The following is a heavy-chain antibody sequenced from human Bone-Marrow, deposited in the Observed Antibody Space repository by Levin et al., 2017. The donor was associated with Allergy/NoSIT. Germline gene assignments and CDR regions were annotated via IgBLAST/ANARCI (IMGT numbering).Heavy chain of an antibody. CDR1: GFTFSSYA. CDR3: ARDYPQETITIFGVVTPALYYYGMDV. D-gene: IGHD3-3*01. Sequence: GGSLRLSCAASGFTFSSYAMHWVRQAPGKGLEWVAVISYDGSNKYYADSVKGRFTISRDNSKNTLYLQMNSLRAEDTAVYYCARDYPQETITIFGVVTPALYYYGMDVWGQGTTVTVSS. V-gene: IGHV3-30*04. CDR2: ISYDGSNK. J-gene: IGHJ6*02.